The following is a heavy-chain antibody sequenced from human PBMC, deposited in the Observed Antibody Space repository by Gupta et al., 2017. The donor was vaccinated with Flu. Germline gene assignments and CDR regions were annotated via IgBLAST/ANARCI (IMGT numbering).Heavy chain of an antibody. CDR1: GGSISSSSYY. CDR3: ARQLERRSVRHDY. V-gene: IGHV4-39*01. J-gene: IGHJ4*02. D-gene: IGHD1-1*01. CDR2: IYYSGRT. Sequence: QLQLQESGPGLVKPSETLSLTCTVSGGSISSSSYYWGWLRQPPGKGLEWIGSIYYSGRTYYNPSLKSRVTKSVDTSKNQFSLKLSSVTAADTAVYYCARQLERRSVRHDYWGQGTLVTVSS.